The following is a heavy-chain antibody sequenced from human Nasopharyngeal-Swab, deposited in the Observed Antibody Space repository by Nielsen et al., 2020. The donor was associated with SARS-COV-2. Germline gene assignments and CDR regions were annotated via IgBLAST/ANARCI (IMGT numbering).Heavy chain of an antibody. J-gene: IGHJ6*02. CDR1: GFTFDHYA. V-gene: IGHV3-9*01. CDR3: ARRLVWFGEAHYYYYGMDV. D-gene: IGHD3-10*01. Sequence: GGSLRLSCTASGFTFDHYAMNWVRQAPGKGLEWVSGINWNSGSPGYADSVKGRFTISRDNAKNTLYLEMNSLRADDTAVYYCARRLVWFGEAHYYYYGMDVWGQGTTVTVSS. CDR2: INWNSGSP.